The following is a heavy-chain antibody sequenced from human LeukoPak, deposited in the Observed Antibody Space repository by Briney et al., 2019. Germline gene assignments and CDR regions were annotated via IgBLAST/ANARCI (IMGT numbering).Heavy chain of an antibody. J-gene: IGHJ4*02. CDR2: ISSSTSTI. V-gene: IGHV3-48*04. CDR3: ARGRGSWYGVYFDY. CDR1: GFTFSNYD. Sequence: GGSLRLSCAASGFTFSNYDMNWVRQAPGKGLEWVSYISSSTSTIYYADSVKGRFTISRDNAKNSLYLQMNSLRTEDTAVYYCARGRGSWYGVYFDYWGQGTLVTVSS. D-gene: IGHD6-13*01.